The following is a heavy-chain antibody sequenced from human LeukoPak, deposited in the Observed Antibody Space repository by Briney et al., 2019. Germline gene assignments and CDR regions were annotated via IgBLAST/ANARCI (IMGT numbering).Heavy chain of an antibody. Sequence: SETLSLTCTVSGGSINGYYWSWIRQPPGKGLEWIGYIYYNGNTDYNPSLKSRVTISVDTSKNQFSLKVNSVTAADTAVYYCARTQPFGYSYGPYFDYWGQGTLVTVSS. D-gene: IGHD5-18*01. CDR3: ARTQPFGYSYGPYFDY. J-gene: IGHJ4*02. V-gene: IGHV4-59*08. CDR1: GGSINGYY. CDR2: IYYNGNT.